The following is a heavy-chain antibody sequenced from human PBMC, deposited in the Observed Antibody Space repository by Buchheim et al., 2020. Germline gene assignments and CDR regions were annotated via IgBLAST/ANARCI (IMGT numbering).Heavy chain of an antibody. D-gene: IGHD6-19*01. CDR3: ARGQWTARDNAYYFDY. V-gene: IGHV1-3*01. CDR1: GYTFTNHA. CDR2: INCGNGAT. J-gene: IGHJ4*02. Sequence: QVQLVQSGAEVKKPGASVMISCKASGYTFTNHAMQWVRQAPGQRLEWMGWINCGNGATKFSQKFQGRVTFTRDTSATTAYMDLRSLTSADTAVYYCARGQWTARDNAYYFDYWGQGTL.